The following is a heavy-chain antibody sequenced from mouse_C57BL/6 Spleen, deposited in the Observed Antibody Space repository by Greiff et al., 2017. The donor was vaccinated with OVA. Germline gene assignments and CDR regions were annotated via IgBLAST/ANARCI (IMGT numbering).Heavy chain of an antibody. D-gene: IGHD1-1*01. CDR1: GYTFTSYW. V-gene: IGHV1-69*01. CDR3: AIEASDYGSSLDY. CDR2: IDPSDSYT. Sequence: QVQLQQPGAELVMPGASVKLSCKASGYTFTSYWMHWVKQRPGQGLEWIGEIDPSDSYTTYNQKFKGKSTLTVDKSSSTAYMQLSSLTSEDSAVDYCAIEASDYGSSLDYWGQGTTLTVSS. J-gene: IGHJ2*01.